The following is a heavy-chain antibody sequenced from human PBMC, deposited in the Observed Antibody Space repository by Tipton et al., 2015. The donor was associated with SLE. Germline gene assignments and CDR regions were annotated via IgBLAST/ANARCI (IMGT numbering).Heavy chain of an antibody. CDR3: ARGIAVAAPAFDI. Sequence: TLSLTCAVYGGSFSGYYWSWIRQPPGKGLEWIGEINHSGSTISVDTSKNQFSLKLNSVTAADTAVYYCARGIAVAAPAFDIWGQGTMVTVSS. CDR1: GGSFSGYY. CDR2: INHSG. D-gene: IGHD6-19*01. J-gene: IGHJ3*02. V-gene: IGHV4-34*01.